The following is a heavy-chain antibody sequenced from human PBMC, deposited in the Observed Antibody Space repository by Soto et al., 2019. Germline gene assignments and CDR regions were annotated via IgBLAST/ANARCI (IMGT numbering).Heavy chain of an antibody. CDR3: LRDIFGVVIFDS. V-gene: IGHV3-64D*06. J-gene: IGHJ4*02. CDR2: ISTNGRST. D-gene: IGHD3-3*01. CDR1: GFSFGDSA. Sequence: PGGSLRLSCSAPGFSFGDSAMHWVRQAPGKRLEYVSAISTNGRSTYYADSVRGRFTISRDNSKNTVHLQMSSLRTEDTAVYYCLRDIFGVVIFDSWGQGTPVTV.